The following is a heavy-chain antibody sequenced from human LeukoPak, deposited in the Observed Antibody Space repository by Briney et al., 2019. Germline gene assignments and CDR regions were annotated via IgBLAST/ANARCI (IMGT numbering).Heavy chain of an antibody. CDR2: IKEDGSEE. CDR1: GFTFSLHW. D-gene: IGHD6-25*01. J-gene: IGHJ5*01. CDR3: ARQSVDTGYRPCDS. V-gene: IGHV3-7*01. Sequence: GGSLRLSCAASGFTFSLHWMTWVRQAPGKRLEWLANIKEDGSEERYADSVKGRFTISRDNAQNSLFLQMENLRVEDMALYYCARQSVDTGYRPCDSWGQGTPVIVSS.